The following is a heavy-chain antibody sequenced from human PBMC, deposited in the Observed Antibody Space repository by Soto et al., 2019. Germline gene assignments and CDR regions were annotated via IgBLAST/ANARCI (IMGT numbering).Heavy chain of an antibody. CDR3: AKRNGDGGSSDSRAVQY. V-gene: IGHV3-23*01. D-gene: IGHD3-10*01. Sequence: PGGSLRLSCAASGFTFRSYAMSWVRQAPGKGLEWVSVITGDGSTTDYADAVKGRFTISRDNSRNTLYLQMNSLRGEDTAVYYCAKRNGDGGSSDSRAVQYWGQGTRVTVSS. CDR2: ITGDGSTT. J-gene: IGHJ4*02. CDR1: GFTFRSYA.